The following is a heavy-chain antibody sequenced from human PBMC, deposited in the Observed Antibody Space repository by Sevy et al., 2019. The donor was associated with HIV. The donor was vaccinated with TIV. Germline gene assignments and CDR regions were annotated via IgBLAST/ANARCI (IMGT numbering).Heavy chain of an antibody. CDR1: GFTFSSHA. J-gene: IGHJ4*02. V-gene: IGHV3-30-3*01. Sequence: GGSLRLSCAASGFTFSSHAMHWVHQAPGKALEWVAVIAYDGSNKYYADSVKGRFTISRDNSKNTLYLQMNSLRAEDKAVYYCARDMVRGVIITSPYFDNWGQGTLVTVSS. D-gene: IGHD3-10*01. CDR2: IAYDGSNK. CDR3: ARDMVRGVIITSPYFDN.